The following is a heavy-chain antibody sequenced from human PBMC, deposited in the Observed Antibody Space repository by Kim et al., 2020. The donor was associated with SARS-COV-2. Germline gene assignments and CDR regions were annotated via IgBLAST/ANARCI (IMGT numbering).Heavy chain of an antibody. D-gene: IGHD3-3*01. CDR2: INHSGST. CDR1: GGSFSGYY. CDR3: ARGSLGGSGYYTPFDY. Sequence: SETLSLTCAVYGGSFSGYYWSWIRQPPGKGLEWIGEINHSGSTNYNPSLKSRVTISVDTSKNQFSLKLSSVTAADTAVYYCARGSLGGSGYYTPFDYWG. J-gene: IGHJ4*01. V-gene: IGHV4-34*01.